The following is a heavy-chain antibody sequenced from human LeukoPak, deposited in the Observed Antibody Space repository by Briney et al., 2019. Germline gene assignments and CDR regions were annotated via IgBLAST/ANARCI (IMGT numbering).Heavy chain of an antibody. D-gene: IGHD3-16*01. CDR1: GYTFTSYG. J-gene: IGHJ3*02. V-gene: IGHV1-18*04. Sequence: ASVKVSCKASGYTFTSYGISWVRQAPGQGLEWMGWISAYNGNTNYAQKLQGRVTMTTDTSTSTAYMELRSLRSDDTAVYYCARDPRGDSFYDYVWGSYSDAFDIWGQGTMVTVSS. CDR3: ARDPRGDSFYDYVWGSYSDAFDI. CDR2: ISAYNGNT.